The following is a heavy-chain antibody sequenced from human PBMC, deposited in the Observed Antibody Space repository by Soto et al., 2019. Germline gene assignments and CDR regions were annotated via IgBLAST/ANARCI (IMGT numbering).Heavy chain of an antibody. CDR2: ISYDGSNK. Sequence: PEGSLRLSCAASGFTFSSYGMHWVRQAPGKGLEWVAVISYDGSNKYYADSVKGRFTISRDNSKNTLYLQMNSLRAEDTAVYYCAKDRLRGYYYYGMDVWGQGTTVTVSS. J-gene: IGHJ6*02. CDR3: AKDRLRGYYYYGMDV. D-gene: IGHD5-12*01. V-gene: IGHV3-30*18. CDR1: GFTFSSYG.